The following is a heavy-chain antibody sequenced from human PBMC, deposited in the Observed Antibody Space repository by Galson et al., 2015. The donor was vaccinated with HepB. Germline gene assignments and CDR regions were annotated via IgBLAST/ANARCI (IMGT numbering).Heavy chain of an antibody. CDR2: ISYDGSNK. CDR1: GFTFSSYA. CDR3: ARGVVGYYFDY. Sequence: SLRLSCAASGFTFSSYAMHWVRQAPGKGLEWVAVISYDGSNKYYADSVKGRFTISRNNSKNTLYLQMNSLRAEDTAVYYCARGVVGYYFDYWGQGTLVTVSS. D-gene: IGHD1-26*01. J-gene: IGHJ4*02. V-gene: IGHV3-30*04.